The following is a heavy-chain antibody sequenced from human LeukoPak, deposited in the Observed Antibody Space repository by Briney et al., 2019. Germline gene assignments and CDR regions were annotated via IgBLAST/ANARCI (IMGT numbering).Heavy chain of an antibody. J-gene: IGHJ4*02. CDR2: IYYSGST. CDR1: GGSISSYY. Sequence: SETLSLTCTVSGGSISSYYWSWIRQPPGKGLEWIGYIYYSGSTNYNPSLKSRVTISVDTSKNQFSLKLSSVTAADTAVYYCARALGSSGYYVDYWGQGTLVTVSS. CDR3: ARALGSSGYYVDY. D-gene: IGHD3-22*01. V-gene: IGHV4-59*01.